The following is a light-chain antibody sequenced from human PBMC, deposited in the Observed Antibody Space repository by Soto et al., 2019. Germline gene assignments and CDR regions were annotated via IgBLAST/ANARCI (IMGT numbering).Light chain of an antibody. CDR1: QGISSW. V-gene: IGKV1D-12*01. CDR3: QQTNSFPLT. Sequence: DIQMTQSPSSVSASVGDRVTITCRASQGISSWLAWYQQKPGKASKLLIYAASSLQSGVPSRFSGSGSGTVFTLTISCLQLDDFAPYYRQQTNSFPLTVGQGTRLEIK. CDR2: AAS. J-gene: IGKJ5*01.